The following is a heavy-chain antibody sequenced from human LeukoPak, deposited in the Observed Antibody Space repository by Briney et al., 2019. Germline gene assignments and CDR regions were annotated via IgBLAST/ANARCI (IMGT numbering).Heavy chain of an antibody. J-gene: IGHJ4*02. CDR2: IKQDGSEK. CDR1: GFTFSSYW. CDR3: ARSTMVRGVQTLDY. V-gene: IGHV3-7*01. Sequence: GGSLRLSCAASGFTFSSYWMSWVRQAPGKGLEWVANIKQDGSEKYYVDSVKGRFTISRDNAKNSLYLQMNSLRAEDTAVYYCARSTMVRGVQTLDYWGQGTLVTVSS. D-gene: IGHD3-10*01.